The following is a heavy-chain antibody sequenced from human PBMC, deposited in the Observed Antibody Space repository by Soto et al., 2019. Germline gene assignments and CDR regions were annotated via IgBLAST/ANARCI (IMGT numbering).Heavy chain of an antibody. CDR3: AKDGGSVCSGGTCYFQAPDY. J-gene: IGHJ4*02. D-gene: IGHD2-15*01. CDR2: ISGSGGST. Sequence: GGSLRLSCAASGFTFSSYAMSWVRQAPGKGLEWVSAISGSGGSTYYADSVKGRFTISRDNSKNTLYLQMNGLRVEDTALYYCAKDGGSVCSGGTCYFQAPDYWGQGTLVTVSS. V-gene: IGHV3-23*01. CDR1: GFTFSSYA.